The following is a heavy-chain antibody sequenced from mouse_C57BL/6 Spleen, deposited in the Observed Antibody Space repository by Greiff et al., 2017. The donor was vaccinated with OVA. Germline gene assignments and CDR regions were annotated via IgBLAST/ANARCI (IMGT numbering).Heavy chain of an antibody. V-gene: IGHV5-6*01. Sequence: EVKLMESGGDLVKPGGSLKLSCAASGFTFSSYGMSWVRQTPDKRLEWVATISSGGSYTYYPDSVKGRFTISRDNAKNTLYLQMSSLKSEDTAMYYCARHAGSSLYYFDYWGQGTTLTVSS. D-gene: IGHD1-1*01. CDR2: ISSGGSYT. CDR3: ARHAGSSLYYFDY. CDR1: GFTFSSYG. J-gene: IGHJ2*01.